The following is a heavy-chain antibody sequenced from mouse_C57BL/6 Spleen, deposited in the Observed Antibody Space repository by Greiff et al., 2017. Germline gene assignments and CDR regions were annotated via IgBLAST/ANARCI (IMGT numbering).Heavy chain of an antibody. J-gene: IGHJ3*01. V-gene: IGHV1-64*01. D-gene: IGHD1-1*01. CDR2: IHPNSGST. CDR1: GYTFTSYW. Sequence: VQLQQPGAELVKPGASVKLSCKASGYTFTSYWMHWVKQRPGQGLEWIGMIHPNSGSTNYNEKFKSKATLTVDKSSSTAYMQLSSLTSEDSAVYYCARGGNLNGSSLWFAYWGQGTLVTVSA. CDR3: ARGGNLNGSSLWFAY.